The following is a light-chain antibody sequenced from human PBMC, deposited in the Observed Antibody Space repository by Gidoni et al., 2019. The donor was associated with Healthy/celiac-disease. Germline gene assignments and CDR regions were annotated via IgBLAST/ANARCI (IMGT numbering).Light chain of an antibody. CDR1: QHISSW. V-gene: IGKV1-5*01. CDR3: QPYNTYSRT. CDR2: DAS. Sequence: DIQMTQSPSTLSASVGDRVTITCRASQHISSWLAWYQKKPGKAPKPLIYDASSLESGVPSRFSGSGSGTEFTLTISSLQPDDFATYYCQPYNTYSRTFGQGTRVEIK. J-gene: IGKJ1*01.